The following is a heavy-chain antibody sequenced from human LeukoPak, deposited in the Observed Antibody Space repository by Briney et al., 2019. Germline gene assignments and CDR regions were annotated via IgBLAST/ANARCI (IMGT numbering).Heavy chain of an antibody. V-gene: IGHV3-30*03. D-gene: IGHD3-22*01. CDR2: ISYDGSNK. CDR1: GFTFSAYG. Sequence: GSLRLSCAASGFTFSAYGMYWVRQAPGKGLEWVAVISYDGSNKDYADSVKGRFTISRDNSKNTLYLQMNSLRAEDTAVYYCAREYYDSSGYYRGSGYWGQGTLVTVSS. CDR3: AREYYDSSGYYRGSGY. J-gene: IGHJ4*02.